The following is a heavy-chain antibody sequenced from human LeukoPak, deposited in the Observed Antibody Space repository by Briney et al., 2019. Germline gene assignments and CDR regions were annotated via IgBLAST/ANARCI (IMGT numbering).Heavy chain of an antibody. V-gene: IGHV4-59*01. D-gene: IGHD4-23*01. Sequence: PSETLSLTCTVSGGSISSYYWSWIRQPPGKGLEWIGYIYYSGSTNYNPSLKSRVTISVDTSKNQFSLKLSSVTAADTAVYYCARGGYGGNHPFDYWGQGTLVTVSS. CDR3: ARGGYGGNHPFDY. CDR1: GGSISSYY. J-gene: IGHJ4*02. CDR2: IYYSGST.